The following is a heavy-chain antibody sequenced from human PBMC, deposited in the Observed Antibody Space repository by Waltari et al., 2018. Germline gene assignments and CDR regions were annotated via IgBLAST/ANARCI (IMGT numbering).Heavy chain of an antibody. D-gene: IGHD1-1*01. CDR2: IYTSGST. J-gene: IGHJ4*02. V-gene: IGHV4-61*02. CDR1: GGSISSGSYY. Sequence: QVQLQESGPGLVKPSQTLSLTCTVSGGSISSGSYYWSWIRQPAGKGLEWIGRIYTSGSTNYNPSLKSRVTISVDTSKNQFSLKLSSMTAADTAVYYCATESSGPFDYWGQGTLVTVSS. CDR3: ATESSGPFDY.